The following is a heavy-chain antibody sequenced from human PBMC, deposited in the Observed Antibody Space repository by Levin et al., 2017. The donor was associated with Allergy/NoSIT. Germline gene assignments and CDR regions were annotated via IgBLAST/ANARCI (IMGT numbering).Heavy chain of an antibody. J-gene: IGHJ4*02. CDR2: ISYDGSNK. Sequence: LSLPCAASGFTFSSYGMHWVRQAPGKGLEWVAVISYDGSNKYYADSVKGRFTISRDNSKNTLYLQMNSLRAEDTAVYYCAKSPPARKSYYGSGSYQYYFDYWGQGTLVTVSS. CDR3: AKSPPARKSYYGSGSYQYYFDY. V-gene: IGHV3-30*18. CDR1: GFTFSSYG. D-gene: IGHD3-10*01.